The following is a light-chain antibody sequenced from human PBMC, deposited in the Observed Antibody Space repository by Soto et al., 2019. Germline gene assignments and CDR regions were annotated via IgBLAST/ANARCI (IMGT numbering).Light chain of an antibody. CDR2: DAS. V-gene: IGKV3-11*01. CDR3: QQRQYWPPIT. Sequence: VLTQSPATLSLSPGERATLSCRASLNVNSYLAWYQQKPGQAPRLLIYDASNWAAAIPARFSGSGSGTDFTLTISSLEPEDFAIYYCQQRQYWPPITFGQGTRLEI. J-gene: IGKJ5*01. CDR1: LNVNSY.